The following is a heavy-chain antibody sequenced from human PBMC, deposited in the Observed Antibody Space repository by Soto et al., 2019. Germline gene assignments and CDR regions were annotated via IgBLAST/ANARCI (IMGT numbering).Heavy chain of an antibody. Sequence: QVQRVQSGAEVKKPGASVKVSCKSSGYTFTSYDINWVRQATGQGLEWMGWMNPNSGNTGYAQKFQGRVTMTRNTSKSTAYMELSSLRSEDTAVYYCAIAYYDYIWGSYRRDDTFDIWGQGTMVTDSS. V-gene: IGHV1-8*01. J-gene: IGHJ3*02. CDR1: GYTFTSYD. CDR3: AIAYYDYIWGSYRRDDTFDI. D-gene: IGHD3-16*02. CDR2: MNPNSGNT.